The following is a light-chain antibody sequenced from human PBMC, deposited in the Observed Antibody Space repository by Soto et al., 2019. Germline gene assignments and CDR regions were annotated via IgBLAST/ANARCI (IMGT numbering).Light chain of an antibody. CDR3: QQGNTFQLT. J-gene: IGKJ4*01. CDR2: EAS. V-gene: IGKV1-17*01. CDR1: QDIGTD. Sequence: DIQMTQSPSSLSASVADRVTITCRASQDIGTDLGWYQQKPGKAPERLIYEASVLQSGVPSRFSGSGSGTDFTINISSMKPEDFATYYCQQGNTFQLTFGGGTKVDIK.